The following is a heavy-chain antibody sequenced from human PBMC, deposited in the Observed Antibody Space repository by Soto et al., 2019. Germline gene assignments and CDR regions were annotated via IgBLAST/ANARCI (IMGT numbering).Heavy chain of an antibody. Sequence: PSETLSLTCAVYGGSFSGYYWSWIRQPPGKGLEWIGEINHSGSTNYNPSLKSRVTISVDTSKNQFSLKLSSVTAADTAVYYCARAGGYSYGRYNWFDPWGQGTLVTVS. V-gene: IGHV4-34*01. CDR1: GGSFSGYY. CDR3: ARAGGYSYGRYNWFDP. CDR2: INHSGST. D-gene: IGHD5-18*01. J-gene: IGHJ5*02.